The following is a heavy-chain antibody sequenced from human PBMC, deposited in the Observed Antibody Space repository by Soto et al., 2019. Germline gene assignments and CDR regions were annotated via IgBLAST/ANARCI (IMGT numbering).Heavy chain of an antibody. D-gene: IGHD3-22*01. CDR2: INPSGGST. CDR3: AMSRDYYDQPEVWFDP. Sequence: QVQLVQSGAEVKKPGASVKVSCKASGYTFTSYYMHWVRQAPGQGLEWMGIINPSGGSTSYAQKFQGRVTMTRDTSTSTVYMELSSLRSEDTAVYYCAMSRDYYDQPEVWFDPWGQGTLVTVSS. V-gene: IGHV1-46*01. J-gene: IGHJ5*02. CDR1: GYTFTSYY.